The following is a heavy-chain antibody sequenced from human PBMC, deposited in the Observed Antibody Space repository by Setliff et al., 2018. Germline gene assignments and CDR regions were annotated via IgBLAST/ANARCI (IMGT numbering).Heavy chain of an antibody. V-gene: IGHV1-18*01. J-gene: IGHJ4*02. D-gene: IGHD3-22*01. Sequence: ASVKVSCKTSGYAFITFGMSWVRQAPGQGLEWMGWISPVYGIANYARKFQGRVTMTADTSTTTAYLELTGLRYDDTAVYYCVRGPGPSVVVAIPFDHWGQGSLVTVSS. CDR3: VRGPGPSVVVAIPFDH. CDR1: GYAFITFG. CDR2: ISPVYGIA.